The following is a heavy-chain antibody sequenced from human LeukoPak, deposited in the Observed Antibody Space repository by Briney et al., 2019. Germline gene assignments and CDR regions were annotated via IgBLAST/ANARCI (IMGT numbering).Heavy chain of an antibody. CDR3: AKGTPFRNFDY. Sequence: GVALRRSCAASGFTFNTYTMNWVRQAPGKGLEWVSYISGSSGIIDYADSVRGRFTISRDNSKNTLYLQMNSLRAEDTAVYYCAKGTPFRNFDYWGQGTLVTVSS. D-gene: IGHD1-14*01. CDR2: ISGSSGII. J-gene: IGHJ4*02. CDR1: GFTFNTYT. V-gene: IGHV3-48*01.